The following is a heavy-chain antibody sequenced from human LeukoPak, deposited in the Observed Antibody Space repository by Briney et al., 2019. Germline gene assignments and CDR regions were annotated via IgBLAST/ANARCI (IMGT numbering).Heavy chain of an antibody. CDR3: ARGPYSGTATSYFDY. Sequence: ASAKVSCKASGYTFTSYGISWVRQAPGQGLEWMGWISAYNGNTNYAQKLQGRVTMTTDTSTSTAYMELRSLRSDDTAVYYCARGPYSGTATSYFDYWGQGTLVTVSS. V-gene: IGHV1-18*01. J-gene: IGHJ4*02. CDR1: GYTFTSYG. CDR2: ISAYNGNT. D-gene: IGHD1-26*01.